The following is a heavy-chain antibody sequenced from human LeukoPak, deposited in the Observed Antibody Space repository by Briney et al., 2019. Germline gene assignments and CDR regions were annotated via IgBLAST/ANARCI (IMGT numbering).Heavy chain of an antibody. CDR1: GYSISSGYH. J-gene: IGHJ1*01. CDR2: IYHSGST. Sequence: SETLSLTCTVSGYSISSGYHWGWIRQPPGKGLEWIGSIYHSGSTYYNPSLKIRVTISVDTSKNQFCLKLRSVTAADTAVYYCARVVQSTDSSGFYLPEYFQHWGQGTLVTVSS. D-gene: IGHD6-19*01. V-gene: IGHV4-38-2*02. CDR3: ARVVQSTDSSGFYLPEYFQH.